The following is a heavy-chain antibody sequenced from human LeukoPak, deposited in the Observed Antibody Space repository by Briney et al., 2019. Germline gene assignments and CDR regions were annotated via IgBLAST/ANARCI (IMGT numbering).Heavy chain of an antibody. Sequence: GGSLRLSCAASGFTFSSYWMSWVRQAPGKGLEWVANIKQDGSEKYYVDSVKGRFTISRDNAKNSLYLQMNSLRAEDTAVYYCARYGYSYGYYYYYMDVWGKGTTVTISS. CDR1: GFTFSSYW. D-gene: IGHD5-18*01. V-gene: IGHV3-7*01. CDR3: ARYGYSYGYYYYYMDV. J-gene: IGHJ6*03. CDR2: IKQDGSEK.